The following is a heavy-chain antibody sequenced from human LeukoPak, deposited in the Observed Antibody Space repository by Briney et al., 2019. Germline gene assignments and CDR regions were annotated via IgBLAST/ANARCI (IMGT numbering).Heavy chain of an antibody. CDR3: ARVLFLRDMKIPGQGAYFDY. CDR1: GYTFTTYY. J-gene: IGHJ4*02. V-gene: IGHV1-46*01. CDR2: INPSGGST. D-gene: IGHD1-14*01. Sequence: WASVKVSCKASGYTFTTYYMHWVRQAPGQGLEWMGIINPSGGSTSYAQKFQGRVTMTRDTSISTAYMELSRLRSDDTAVYYCARVLFLRDMKIPGQGAYFDYWGQGTLVTVSS.